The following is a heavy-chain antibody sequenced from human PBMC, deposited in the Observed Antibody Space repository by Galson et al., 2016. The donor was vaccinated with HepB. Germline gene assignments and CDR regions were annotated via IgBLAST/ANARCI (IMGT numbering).Heavy chain of an antibody. V-gene: IGHV1-2*02. CDR3: ARGDWNPDY. CDR1: GYSFTDYF. J-gene: IGHJ4*02. CDR2: INPNTGGT. Sequence: VKVSCKASGYSFTDYFIYWVRQAPGQGLEWVGWINPNTGGTNYAQSFQGRVTMTRDTSISTGYMELSRLRSDDTAMYYCARGDWNPDYWGQGTQVTVSS. D-gene: IGHD1-1*01.